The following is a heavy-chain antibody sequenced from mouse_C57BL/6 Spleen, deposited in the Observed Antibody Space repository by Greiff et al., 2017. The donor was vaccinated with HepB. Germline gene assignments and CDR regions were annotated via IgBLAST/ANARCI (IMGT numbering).Heavy chain of an antibody. CDR3: ARSGDYPYWYFDV. D-gene: IGHD2-4*01. J-gene: IGHJ1*03. CDR2: IYPGSGNT. Sequence: QVQLQQSGPELVKPGASVKISCKASGYSFTSYYIHWVKQRPGQGLEWIGWIYPGSGNTKYNEKFKGKATLTADTSSSTAYMQLSSLTSEDSAVYYCARSGDYPYWYFDVWGTGTTVTVSS. V-gene: IGHV1-66*01. CDR1: GYSFTSYY.